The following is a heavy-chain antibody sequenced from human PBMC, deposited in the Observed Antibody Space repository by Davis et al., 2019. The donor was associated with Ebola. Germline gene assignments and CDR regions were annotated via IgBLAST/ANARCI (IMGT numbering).Heavy chain of an antibody. CDR3: AREDEYYFDY. Sequence: SETLSLTCAVSGGSISSGGYSWSWIRQPPGKGLEWIGYIYYSGSTNYNPSLKSRVTISVDTSKNQFSLKLSSVTAADTAVYYCAREDEYYFDYWGQGTLVTVSS. CDR1: GGSISSGGYS. D-gene: IGHD5-24*01. CDR2: IYYSGST. J-gene: IGHJ4*02. V-gene: IGHV4-61*08.